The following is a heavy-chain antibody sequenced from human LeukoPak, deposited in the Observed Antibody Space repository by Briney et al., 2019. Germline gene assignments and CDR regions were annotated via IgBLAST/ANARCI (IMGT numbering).Heavy chain of an antibody. Sequence: GGSLRLSCAASGFTVSSNYMSWVRQAPGKGLEWVSVIYSGGNTYYADSVKGRFTISRDNAKNSLYLQMNSLRAEDTAVYYCARSMVAVATPFFDYWGQGTLVTVSS. V-gene: IGHV3-53*01. CDR3: ARSMVAVATPFFDY. CDR2: IYSGGNT. CDR1: GFTVSSNY. D-gene: IGHD2-15*01. J-gene: IGHJ4*02.